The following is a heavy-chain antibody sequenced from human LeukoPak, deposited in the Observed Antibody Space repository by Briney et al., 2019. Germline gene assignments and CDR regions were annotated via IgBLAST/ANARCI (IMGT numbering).Heavy chain of an antibody. CDR1: GFTFNNYN. V-gene: IGHV3-21*01. CDR2: ITSSGTYI. J-gene: IGHJ3*02. Sequence: GGSLRPACAASGFTFNNYNMNWVRQAPGKALAWVSSITSSGTYIFYADSVKGRFTISRDNAKNSLCLQINSLGPEDTAVYYCARAKRNGFDIWGQGTMVTVSS. CDR3: ARAKRNGFDI.